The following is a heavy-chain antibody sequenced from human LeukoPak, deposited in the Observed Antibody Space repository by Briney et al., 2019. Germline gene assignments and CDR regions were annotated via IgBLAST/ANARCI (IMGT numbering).Heavy chain of an antibody. Sequence: ASVKISCKTSGYTFTSYYMHWVRQAPGQGLEWMGIINPSGGSTSYAQKFRGRVTMTRDTSTSTVYMELSSLRSEDTAVYYCARGTYYYDSSGYYRDYWGQGTLVTVSS. V-gene: IGHV1-46*01. CDR1: GYTFTSYY. CDR3: ARGTYYYDSSGYYRDY. J-gene: IGHJ4*02. CDR2: INPSGGST. D-gene: IGHD3-22*01.